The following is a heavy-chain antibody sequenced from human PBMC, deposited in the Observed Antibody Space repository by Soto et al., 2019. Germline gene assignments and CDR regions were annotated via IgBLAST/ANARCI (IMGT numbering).Heavy chain of an antibody. CDR2: ISYDGSNK. D-gene: IGHD2-8*01. CDR3: AKGDIVLVVHLDY. Sequence: QVQLVESGGGVVQPGRSLRLSCAASGFTFSSYGMQWVRQAPGKGLEWVAVISYDGSNKYYADSVKGRFTISRDNSKKTLYLQMNSLRAEDTAVYYCAKGDIVLVVHLDYWGQGTLVTVSS. V-gene: IGHV3-30*18. CDR1: GFTFSSYG. J-gene: IGHJ4*02.